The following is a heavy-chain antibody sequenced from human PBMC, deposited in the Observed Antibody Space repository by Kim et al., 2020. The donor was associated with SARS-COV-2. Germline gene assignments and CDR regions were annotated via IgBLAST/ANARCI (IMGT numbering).Heavy chain of an antibody. CDR2: ISTYTGDT. J-gene: IGHJ1*01. CDR1: GYTFSSYG. V-gene: IGHV1-18*04. Sequence: ASVKVSCKASGYTFSSYGISWVRQAPGQGLEWVGWISTYTGDTNYAQNFQDRVTMTTDTSTSTAYMELRSLRSDDTPVYYCARVPVAWPGSRSPGGDWGQ. CDR3: ARVPVAWPGSRSPGGD. D-gene: IGHD1-26*01.